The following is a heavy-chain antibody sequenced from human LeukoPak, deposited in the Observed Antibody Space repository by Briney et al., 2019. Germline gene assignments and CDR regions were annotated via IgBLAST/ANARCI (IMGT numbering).Heavy chain of an antibody. V-gene: IGHV3-7*01. Sequence: GGSLRLSCAASGFTFSSYWMSWVRQAPGKGLEGVANIKQDGSEKYYVDSVKGRFTISRDNAKNSLYLQMNSLRAEDTAVYYCAREGGWYGNWFDPWGQGTLVTVSS. D-gene: IGHD6-19*01. J-gene: IGHJ5*02. CDR1: GFTFSSYW. CDR2: IKQDGSEK. CDR3: AREGGWYGNWFDP.